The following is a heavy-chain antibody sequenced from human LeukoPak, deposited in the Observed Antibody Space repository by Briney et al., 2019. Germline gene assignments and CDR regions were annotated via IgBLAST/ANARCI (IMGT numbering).Heavy chain of an antibody. Sequence: GGSLRLSCAAAGLTFSSYAMHWVRQAPGKGLEWVAVISYDGNNEDYAESVRGRFTISRDNSKNTLYLQMNSLRPEDTAMYYCATSGYNIGWSQMDNWGQGTLVTVSS. J-gene: IGHJ4*02. D-gene: IGHD6-19*01. CDR3: ATSGYNIGWSQMDN. CDR2: ISYDGNNE. CDR1: GLTFSSYA. V-gene: IGHV3-30*04.